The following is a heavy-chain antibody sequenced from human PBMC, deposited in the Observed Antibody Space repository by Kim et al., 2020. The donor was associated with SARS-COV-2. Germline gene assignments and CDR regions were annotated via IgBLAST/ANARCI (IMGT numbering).Heavy chain of an antibody. D-gene: IGHD3-10*01. V-gene: IGHV1-3*04. CDR2: INIGDGNT. Sequence: ASVKVSCKPSGYTFSKNGIDWVRQAPGQRLEWMGWINIGDGNTEYSEKFYDRLTITRDTSASASYLELSRLTSEDSGVYYCARGGPFSGSGSPFDYWCQG. CDR1: GYTFSKNG. J-gene: IGHJ4*02. CDR3: ARGGPFSGSGSPFDY.